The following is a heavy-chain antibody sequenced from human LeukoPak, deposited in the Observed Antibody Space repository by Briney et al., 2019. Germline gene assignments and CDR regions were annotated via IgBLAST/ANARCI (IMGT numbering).Heavy chain of an antibody. J-gene: IGHJ4*02. Sequence: GGSLRLSCAASGFTFSSYAMSWVRQAPGKGLEWVSAISGSGGSTYYEDSVKGGFTISRDNSKNTLYLQMNSLRAEDTAVYYCAKALLAYYDILTGYYKGSSLDYWGQGTLVTVSS. V-gene: IGHV3-23*01. D-gene: IGHD3-9*01. CDR2: ISGSGGST. CDR3: AKALLAYYDILTGYYKGSSLDY. CDR1: GFTFSSYA.